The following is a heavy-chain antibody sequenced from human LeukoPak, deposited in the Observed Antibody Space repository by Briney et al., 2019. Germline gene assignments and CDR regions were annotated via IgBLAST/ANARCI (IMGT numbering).Heavy chain of an antibody. J-gene: IGHJ4*02. Sequence: PGGSLRLSCAASGFTFSNYGMHWVRQAPGKGLEWVAVISYDGTNKYYADSVKGRCTISRDNSKNTLYLQMNSLRAEDTAVYYCARDQFEYQVRIIDYWGQGTLVTVSS. CDR1: GFTFSNYG. V-gene: IGHV3-30*03. D-gene: IGHD2-2*01. CDR3: ARDQFEYQVRIIDY. CDR2: ISYDGTNK.